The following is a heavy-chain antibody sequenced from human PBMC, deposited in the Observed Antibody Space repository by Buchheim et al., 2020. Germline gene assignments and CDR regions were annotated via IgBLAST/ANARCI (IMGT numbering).Heavy chain of an antibody. V-gene: IGHV4-31*03. J-gene: IGHJ4*02. Sequence: QVQLQESGPGLVKPSQTLSLTCTVSGGSISSGGYYWSWIRQHPGKGLEWIGYISYSGSTNYSPSLKSRVTISVDRSKNQFSLKLSSVTAADTAVYYCAREGYFDILTGWGAFDYWGQGTL. D-gene: IGHD3-9*01. CDR3: AREGYFDILTGWGAFDY. CDR1: GGSISSGGYY. CDR2: ISYSGST.